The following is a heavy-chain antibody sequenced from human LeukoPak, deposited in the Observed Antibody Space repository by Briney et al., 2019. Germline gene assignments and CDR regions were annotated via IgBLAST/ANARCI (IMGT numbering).Heavy chain of an antibody. V-gene: IGHV4-4*08. CDR3: ASLWSGYYYYFDY. CDR1: GGSISSYY. D-gene: IGHD3-3*01. CDR2: IYTSGST. J-gene: IGHJ4*02. Sequence: SETLSLTCTVSGGSISSYYWSWIRQPPGKGLEWIGYIYTSGSTNYNPSLKSRVTISVDTSKNQFSLKLSSVTAADTAVYYCASLWSGYYYYFDYWGQGTLVTVSS.